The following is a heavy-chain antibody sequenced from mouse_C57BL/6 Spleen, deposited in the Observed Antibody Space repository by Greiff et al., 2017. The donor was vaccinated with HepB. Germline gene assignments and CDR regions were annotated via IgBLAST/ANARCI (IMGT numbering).Heavy chain of an antibody. J-gene: IGHJ3*01. CDR1: GYAFSSSW. CDR2: IYPGDGDT. D-gene: IGHD2-3*01. V-gene: IGHV1-82*01. Sequence: VQLQQSGPELVKPGASVKISCKASGYAFSSSWMNWVKQRPGKGLEWIGRIYPGDGDTNYNGKFKGKATLTADKSSSTAYMQLSSLTSEDSAVYFCARSYDGPGWFAYWGQWTLVTVSA. CDR3: ARSYDGPGWFAY.